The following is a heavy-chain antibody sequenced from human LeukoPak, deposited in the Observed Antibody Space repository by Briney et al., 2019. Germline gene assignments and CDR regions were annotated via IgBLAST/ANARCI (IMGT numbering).Heavy chain of an antibody. CDR3: ARYCGGDCYGMDV. D-gene: IGHD2-21*01. CDR2: INQDGSEK. V-gene: IGHV3-7*01. J-gene: IGHJ6*02. Sequence: GGPLRLSCADSGFTFSSYWMSWVRQAPGKGLEWVANINQDGSEKHYVDSVKGRFTISRDNAKNSLYLQMNSLRAEDTAVYYCARYCGGDCYGMDVWGQGTTVTVSS. CDR1: GFTFSSYW.